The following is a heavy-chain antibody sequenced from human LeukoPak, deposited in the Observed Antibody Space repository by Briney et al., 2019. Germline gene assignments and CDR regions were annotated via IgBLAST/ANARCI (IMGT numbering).Heavy chain of an antibody. J-gene: IGHJ4*02. Sequence: GGSLRLSCVASGFTFTRNAMSWVRQVPGKGLEWVSSISGSAATIRYADSVKGRFSLSRDNSKNTLYLQMNSLRAEDTAVYYCAKDLRWELLRVGDFDYWGQGTLVTVSS. CDR2: ISGSAATI. D-gene: IGHD1-26*01. CDR1: GFTFTRNA. V-gene: IGHV3-23*01. CDR3: AKDLRWELLRVGDFDY.